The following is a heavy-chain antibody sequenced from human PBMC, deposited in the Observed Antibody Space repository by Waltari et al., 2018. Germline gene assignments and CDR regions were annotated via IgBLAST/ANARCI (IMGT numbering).Heavy chain of an antibody. Sequence: QVQLQESGPGLVKPSQTLSLTCTVSGGSISSGSYYWSWIRQPAGKGLEWIGRIYTSGSTNYNPSLKSRVTISVDTSKNQFSLKLSSVTAADTAVYYCAGGGELPWYFDLWGRGTLVTVSS. CDR1: GGSISSGSYY. D-gene: IGHD1-26*01. J-gene: IGHJ2*01. CDR2: IYTSGST. V-gene: IGHV4-61*02. CDR3: AGGGELPWYFDL.